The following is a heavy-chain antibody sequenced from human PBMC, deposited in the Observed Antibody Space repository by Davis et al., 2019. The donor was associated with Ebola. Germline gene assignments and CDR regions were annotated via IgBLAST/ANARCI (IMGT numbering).Heavy chain of an antibody. J-gene: IGHJ4*02. Sequence: MPGGSLRLSCAVYGGSFSGYYRSWIRQPPGKGLEWIGEINHSGSTNYNPSLKSRVTISVDTSKNQFSLKLSSVTAADTAVYYCARGDFWGGYGRWGQGTLVTVSS. V-gene: IGHV4-34*01. CDR3: ARGDFWGGYGR. D-gene: IGHD3-3*01. CDR2: INHSGST. CDR1: GGSFSGYY.